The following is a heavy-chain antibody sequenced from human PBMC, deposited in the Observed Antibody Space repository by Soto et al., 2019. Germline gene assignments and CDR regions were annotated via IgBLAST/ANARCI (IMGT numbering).Heavy chain of an antibody. CDR2: FDPEEGNT. Sequence: QLQLVQSRAEVKKPGASVKVACKVSGYTLSELFVHWVRQAPGKGLEWLGGFDPEEGNTIYAQKFRGRVTMTDDTSTDTAHMELSSLRSDDTAVYYCATGFPQWELLQYWGQGTLLTVSS. J-gene: IGHJ4*02. D-gene: IGHD1-26*01. V-gene: IGHV1-24*01. CDR1: GYTLSELF. CDR3: ATGFPQWELLQY.